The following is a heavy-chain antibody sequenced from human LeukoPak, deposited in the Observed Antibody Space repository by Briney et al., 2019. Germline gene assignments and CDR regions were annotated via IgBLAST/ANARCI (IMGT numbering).Heavy chain of an antibody. D-gene: IGHD2-2*03. Sequence: GGTLRLSCAASGFTFSNASMSWVRQAPGQGQGWVWRINIKTDGGTTDYPSPVKCRFTISRDDSKNTMYLQMNSLKTEDTAVYYCTTVDIVVVPAAFPWGQGTLVTVSS. CDR3: TTVDIVVVPAAFP. V-gene: IGHV3-15*01. CDR1: GFTFSNAS. CDR2: INIKTDGGTT. J-gene: IGHJ5*02.